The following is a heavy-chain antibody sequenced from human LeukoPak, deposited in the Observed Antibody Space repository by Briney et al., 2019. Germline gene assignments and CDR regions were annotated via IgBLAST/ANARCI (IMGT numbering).Heavy chain of an antibody. V-gene: IGHV5-10-1*01. CDR2: IDPSDSYT. Sequence: GESLRISCRGSGYSFTSYWISWVRQMPGKGLEWMGRIDPSDSYTNYSPSFQGHVTISADKSISTAYLQWSSLKASDTAMYYCARDDYGDSQFDYWGQGTLVTVSS. J-gene: IGHJ4*02. D-gene: IGHD4-17*01. CDR1: GYSFTSYW. CDR3: ARDDYGDSQFDY.